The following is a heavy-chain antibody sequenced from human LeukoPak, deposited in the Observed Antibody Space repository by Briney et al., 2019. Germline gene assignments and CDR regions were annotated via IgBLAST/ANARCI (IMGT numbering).Heavy chain of an antibody. V-gene: IGHV3-21*01. CDR3: ARDGEGFTDHYFDY. J-gene: IGHJ4*02. CDR1: GFTFSNAW. CDR2: ISSSSSYI. D-gene: IGHD3-10*01. Sequence: PGGSLRLSCAASGFTFSNAWMSWVRQAPGKGLEWVSSISSSSSYIYYADSVKGRFTISRDNAKNSLYLQMNSLRAEDTAVYYCARDGEGFTDHYFDYWGQGTLVTVSS.